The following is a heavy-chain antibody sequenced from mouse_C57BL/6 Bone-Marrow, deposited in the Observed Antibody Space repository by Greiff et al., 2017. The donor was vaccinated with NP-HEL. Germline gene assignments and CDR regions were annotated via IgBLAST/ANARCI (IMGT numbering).Heavy chain of an antibody. CDR1: GFNIKDYY. CDR2: IDPEDGDT. D-gene: IGHD2-3*01. V-gene: IGHV14-1*01. CDR3: TTFNDGYYGGCFDY. Sequence: VQLQQSGAELVRPGASVKLSCSASGFNIKDYYMHWVKQRPEQGLEWIGRIDPEDGDTEYAPKFQGKATMTADTSSNTAYLQLSSLTSEDTAVYYCTTFNDGYYGGCFDYWGQGTTLTVSS. J-gene: IGHJ2*01.